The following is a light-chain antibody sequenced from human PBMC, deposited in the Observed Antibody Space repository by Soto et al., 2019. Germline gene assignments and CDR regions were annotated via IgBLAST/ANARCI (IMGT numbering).Light chain of an antibody. J-gene: IGKJ1*01. CDR1: QSVSSSY. CDR3: QQYGSSPWT. V-gene: IGKV3-20*01. Sequence: EIVLTQSPGTLSLSPGERATLSCRASQSVSSSYLAWYQQKPDQAPRLLIYGASSRATGIPVRFSGSGSGTDFTLTISRLEPEDFAVYYCQQYGSSPWTFGQGTKVEIK. CDR2: GAS.